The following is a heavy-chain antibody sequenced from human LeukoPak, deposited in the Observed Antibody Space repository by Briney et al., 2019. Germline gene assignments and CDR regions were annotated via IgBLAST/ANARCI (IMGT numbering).Heavy chain of an antibody. D-gene: IGHD1-26*01. J-gene: IGHJ1*01. CDR2: IYYSGST. Sequence: SETLSLTCTVSGGSISSYFWTWIRQPAGKGLEWIGHIYYSGSTNYNPSLKSRVTISVDTSENQFSLNLNSVTAADTAVYYCARALSGTYGLFQHWGQGTLVTVSS. CDR1: GGSISSYF. CDR3: ARALSGTYGLFQH. V-gene: IGHV4-59*01.